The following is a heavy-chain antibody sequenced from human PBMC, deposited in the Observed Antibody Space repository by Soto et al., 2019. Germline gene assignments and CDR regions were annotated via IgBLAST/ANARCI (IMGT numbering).Heavy chain of an antibody. CDR2: IYHSGST. J-gene: IGHJ3*02. CDR1: GGSISSSNW. D-gene: IGHD3-22*01. V-gene: IGHV4-4*02. CDR3: ARFSHYYDSSGYSPDAFDI. Sequence: PSETLSLTCAASGGSISSSNWWSWVRQPPGKGLEWIGEIYHSGSTNYNPSLKSRVTISVDKSKNQFSLKLSSVTAADTAVYYCARFSHYYDSSGYSPDAFDIWGQGTMVTVSS.